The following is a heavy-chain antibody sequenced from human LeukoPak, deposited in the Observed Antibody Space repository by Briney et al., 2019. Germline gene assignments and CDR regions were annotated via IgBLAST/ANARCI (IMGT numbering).Heavy chain of an antibody. CDR3: ARLYTVYCSSTSCPPDY. Sequence: ASVKVSFKASGYTFTIYGISWVRQAPGQGLEWMGWISAYNGNTNYAQKLQGRVTMTTDTSTSTAYMELRSLRSDDTAVYYCARLYTVYCSSTSCPPDYWGQGTLVTVSS. CDR2: ISAYNGNT. J-gene: IGHJ4*02. V-gene: IGHV1-18*01. D-gene: IGHD2-2*01. CDR1: GYTFTIYG.